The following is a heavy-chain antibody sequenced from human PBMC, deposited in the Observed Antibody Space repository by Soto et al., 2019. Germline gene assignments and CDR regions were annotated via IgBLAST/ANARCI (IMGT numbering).Heavy chain of an antibody. J-gene: IGHJ6*03. V-gene: IGHV3-9*01. CDR2: ISWNSGSI. D-gene: IGHD1-1*01. CDR3: AKDMEPSYYYYYMDV. Sequence: GGSLRLSCAASGFTFDDYAMHWVRQAPGKGLEWVSGISWNSGSIGYADSVKGRFTISRDNAKNSLYLQMNSLRAEDTALYYCAKDMEPSYYYYYMDVWGKGTTVTVSS. CDR1: GFTFDDYA.